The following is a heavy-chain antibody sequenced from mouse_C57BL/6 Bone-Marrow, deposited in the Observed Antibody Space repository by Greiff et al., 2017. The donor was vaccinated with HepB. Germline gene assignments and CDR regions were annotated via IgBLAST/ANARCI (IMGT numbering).Heavy chain of an antibody. CDR1: GYTFTSYW. Sequence: QVQLQQPGAELVMPGASVKLSCKASGYTFTSYWMHWVKQRPGQGLEWIGEIDPSDSYTNYNQKFKGKATLTVDTSSSTAYMQLSSLTSEDSAVYYCARSFITTVPPDYWGQGTTLTVSS. D-gene: IGHD1-1*01. J-gene: IGHJ2*01. CDR2: IDPSDSYT. CDR3: ARSFITTVPPDY. V-gene: IGHV1-69*01.